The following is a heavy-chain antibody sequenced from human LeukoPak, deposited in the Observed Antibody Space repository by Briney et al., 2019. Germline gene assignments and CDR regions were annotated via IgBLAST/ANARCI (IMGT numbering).Heavy chain of an antibody. J-gene: IGHJ5*02. CDR2: INLSGST. D-gene: IGHD6-6*01. CDR3: ARGHSSSGAGWFDP. Sequence: SETLSLTCAVYGGSFSGYYWSWIRQPPGKGLEWIGEINLSGSTNYNTSLKSRVTISVDTSKNQFSLKLSSVTAADTAVYYCARGHSSSGAGWFDPWGQGTLVTVSS. V-gene: IGHV4-34*01. CDR1: GGSFSGYY.